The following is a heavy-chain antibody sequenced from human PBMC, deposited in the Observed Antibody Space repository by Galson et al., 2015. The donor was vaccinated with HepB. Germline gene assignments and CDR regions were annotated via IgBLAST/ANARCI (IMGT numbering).Heavy chain of an antibody. Sequence: SLRLSCAASGFAFRSYAMNWVRQAPGKGLEWVSIISGTGSSTYYADSMKGRFTISRDNSKNTVYLQMNSLRAEDTAVYYCAKGRVAAAGTSHWFDPWGQGTLVTVSS. D-gene: IGHD6-13*01. CDR3: AKGRVAAAGTSHWFDP. CDR2: ISGTGSST. J-gene: IGHJ5*02. V-gene: IGHV3-23*01. CDR1: GFAFRSYA.